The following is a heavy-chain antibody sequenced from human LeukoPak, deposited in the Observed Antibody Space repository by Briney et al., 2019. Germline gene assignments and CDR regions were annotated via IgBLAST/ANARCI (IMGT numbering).Heavy chain of an antibody. J-gene: IGHJ4*02. Sequence: SETLSLTCAVYGGSFSGYYWSWIRQPPGKGLEWIGEINHSGSTNYNPFLKSRVTISVDTSKNQFSLKLSSVTAADTAVYYCATQPIPAAATSSGYWGQGTLVTVSS. D-gene: IGHD2-2*01. CDR1: GGSFSGYY. CDR3: ATQPIPAAATSSGY. V-gene: IGHV4-34*01. CDR2: INHSGST.